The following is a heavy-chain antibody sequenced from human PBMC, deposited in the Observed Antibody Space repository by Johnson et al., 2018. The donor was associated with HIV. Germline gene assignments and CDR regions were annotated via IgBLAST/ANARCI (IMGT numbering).Heavy chain of an antibody. Sequence: QVQLVESGGGVVQPGRSLRLSCAASGFTFSSYAMHWVRQAPGKGLEWVSVIYSGGSTYYADSVKGRFTISRDNAKNSLYLQMNSLRAEDTALYYCARGYSYGYDAFDIWGQGTIVTVSS. D-gene: IGHD5-18*01. CDR3: ARGYSYGYDAFDI. J-gene: IGHJ3*02. V-gene: IGHV3-NL1*01. CDR2: IYSGGST. CDR1: GFTFSSYA.